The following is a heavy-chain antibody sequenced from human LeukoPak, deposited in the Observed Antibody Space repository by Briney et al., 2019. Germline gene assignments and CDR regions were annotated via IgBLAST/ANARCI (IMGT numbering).Heavy chain of an antibody. CDR1: GYTFTTYW. V-gene: IGHV5-51*01. CDR2: IYPADPDT. Sequence: GEALKTSRKVSGYTFTTYWIGWGRQMPGEGLEGMGIIYPADPDTRYSPSFQGQVTISVDKSISTAYLQWSSLKASDTAIYYCAGRGTGTTLAFDYWGQGTLVTVSS. CDR3: AGRGTGTTLAFDY. D-gene: IGHD1-1*01. J-gene: IGHJ4*02.